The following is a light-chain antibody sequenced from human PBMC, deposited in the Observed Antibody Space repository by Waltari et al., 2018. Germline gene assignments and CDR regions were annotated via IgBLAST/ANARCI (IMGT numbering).Light chain of an antibody. CDR3: QQYNNFPT. Sequence: EIVLPQSPATLSVSPGERATLSCRASQSVGSNLAWYQQKPGQAPRLLIYDTSTRATGIPARFSGSGSGTEFTLTISSLQSEDFAVYYCQQYNNFPTFGRGTKVEFK. J-gene: IGKJ1*01. CDR2: DTS. V-gene: IGKV3-15*01. CDR1: QSVGSN.